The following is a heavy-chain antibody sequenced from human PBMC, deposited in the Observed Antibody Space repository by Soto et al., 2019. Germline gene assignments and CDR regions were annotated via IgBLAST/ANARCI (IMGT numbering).Heavy chain of an antibody. CDR3: AKDGLMITFGGVLDGVWFDP. D-gene: IGHD3-16*01. Sequence: GGSLRLSCAASGFTFSSYAMSWVRQAPGKGLEWVSAISGSGGSTYYADSVKGRFTISRDNSKNTLYLQMNSLRAEDTAVYYCAKDGLMITFGGVLDGVWFDPWGQGTLVTVSS. CDR2: ISGSGGST. CDR1: GFTFSSYA. V-gene: IGHV3-23*01. J-gene: IGHJ5*02.